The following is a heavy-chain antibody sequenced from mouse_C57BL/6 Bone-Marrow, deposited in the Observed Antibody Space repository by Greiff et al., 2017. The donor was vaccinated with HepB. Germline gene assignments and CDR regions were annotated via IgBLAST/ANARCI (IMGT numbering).Heavy chain of an antibody. V-gene: IGHV1-69*01. Sequence: QVQLQQPGAELVMPGASVKLSCKASGYTFTSYWMHWVKQRPGQGLEWIGEIDPSDSYTNYNQKFKGKSTLTVDKSSSTAYMQLSSLTSEDSAVYYCARDGDDGPFAYWGQGTLVTVSA. CDR1: GYTFTSYW. CDR3: ARDGDDGPFAY. J-gene: IGHJ3*01. D-gene: IGHD2-3*01. CDR2: IDPSDSYT.